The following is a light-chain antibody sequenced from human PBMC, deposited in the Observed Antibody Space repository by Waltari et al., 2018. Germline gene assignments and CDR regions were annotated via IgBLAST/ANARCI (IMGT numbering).Light chain of an antibody. V-gene: IGKV1-5*03. J-gene: IGKJ2*01. Sequence: DIQMTKSPSSLPASVGARVTIPCRASQDIGNWLAWYQQNPGKIPKLLIYKASRLERGVPSRFNGSGSGTDFTLTIRSLQPEDLATYYCQQYDSVPYTFGRGTKMEI. CDR2: KAS. CDR3: QQYDSVPYT. CDR1: QDIGNW.